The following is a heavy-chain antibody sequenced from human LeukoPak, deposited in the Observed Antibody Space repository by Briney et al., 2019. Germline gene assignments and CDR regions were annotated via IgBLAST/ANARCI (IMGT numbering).Heavy chain of an antibody. Sequence: GSLRLSCAASGFTFSTYNMNWVRPAPGKGLEWVSSITSSSSYTFYADSVKGRFTISRDNAKNSLYLQMNSLRAEDTAVYYCARGSTYSSGWYTGFDYWGQGTLVTVSS. CDR1: GFTFSTYN. J-gene: IGHJ4*02. CDR3: ARGSTYSSGWYTGFDY. D-gene: IGHD6-19*01. V-gene: IGHV3-21*01. CDR2: ITSSSSYT.